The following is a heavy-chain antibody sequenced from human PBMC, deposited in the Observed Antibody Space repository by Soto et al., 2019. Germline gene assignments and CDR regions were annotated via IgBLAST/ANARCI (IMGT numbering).Heavy chain of an antibody. V-gene: IGHV3-30*03. Sequence: QVQLVESGGGAVQPGRSLRLSCAASGFTFSNNGIHWVRQAPGKGLEWVAVISSDGINKYYADSVKGRSTISRDNSKNTLFLQMNSLRVEDTAVYYCAMDLYSGSSRFDYWGQGTLVTVSS. D-gene: IGHD2-15*01. CDR1: GFTFSNNG. CDR2: ISSDGINK. CDR3: AMDLYSGSSRFDY. J-gene: IGHJ4*02.